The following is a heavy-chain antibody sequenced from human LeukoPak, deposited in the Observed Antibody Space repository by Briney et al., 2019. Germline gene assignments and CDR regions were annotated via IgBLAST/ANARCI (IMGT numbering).Heavy chain of an antibody. CDR2: IYPGDSDT. J-gene: IGHJ6*03. D-gene: IGHD3-22*01. V-gene: IGHV5-51*01. CDR3: ARQLRGRYYDSSGYWSYYYYMDV. Sequence: GESLKISCKGSGYSFTSYWIGWVRQMPGKGLEWMGTIYPGDSDTRYSPSFQGQVTISADKSISTAYLQWSSLKASDTAMYYCARQLRGRYYDSSGYWSYYYYMDVWGKGTTVTVSS. CDR1: GYSFTSYW.